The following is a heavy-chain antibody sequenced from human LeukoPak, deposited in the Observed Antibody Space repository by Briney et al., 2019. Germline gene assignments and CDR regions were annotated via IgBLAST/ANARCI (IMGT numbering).Heavy chain of an antibody. V-gene: IGHV4-4*07. CDR2: IYTSGST. CDR1: GDSISGFY. CDR3: ARDVVAARGSFDY. J-gene: IGHJ4*02. Sequence: PSETLSLTCTVSGDSISGFYWSWIRQAAGMGLEWIGHIYTSGSTNYNPSLKSRVTMSVDMSKNQFSLKLRSVTAADTAVYYCARDVVAARGSFDYWGQGTLVTVSS. D-gene: IGHD2-2*01.